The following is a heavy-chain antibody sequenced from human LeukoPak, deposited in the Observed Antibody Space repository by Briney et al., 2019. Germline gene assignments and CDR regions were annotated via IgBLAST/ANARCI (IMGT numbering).Heavy chain of an antibody. CDR3: ARDQGSDSDFWSGYYTPRWFDP. V-gene: IGHV3-74*01. CDR2: INSDGSST. J-gene: IGHJ5*02. CDR1: GFTFSSYW. D-gene: IGHD3-3*01. Sequence: PGGSLRLSCAASGFTFSSYWMHWVRQAPGKGLVWVSRINSDGSSTSYADSVKGRFTISRDNAKNSLYLQMNSLRAEDTAVYYCARDQGSDSDFWSGYYTPRWFDPWGQGTLVTVSS.